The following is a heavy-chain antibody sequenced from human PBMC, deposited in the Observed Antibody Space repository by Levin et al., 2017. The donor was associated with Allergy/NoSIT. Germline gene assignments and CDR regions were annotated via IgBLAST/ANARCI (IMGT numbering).Heavy chain of an antibody. V-gene: IGHV3-21*01. Sequence: GGSLRLSCAASGFPFSSHTMNWVRQAPGKGLEWVSYISTDSSYKYYADSVRGRFTISRDNAKNSLYLQINSLRAEDTAVYYCARDRRHYYGSGSFYNYMDVWGEGTPVTVSS. D-gene: IGHD3-10*01. CDR1: GFPFSSHT. CDR3: ARDRRHYYGSGSFYNYMDV. J-gene: IGHJ6*03. CDR2: ISTDSSYK.